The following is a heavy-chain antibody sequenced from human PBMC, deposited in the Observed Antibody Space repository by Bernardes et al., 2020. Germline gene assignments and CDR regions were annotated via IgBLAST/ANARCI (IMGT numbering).Heavy chain of an antibody. CDR1: GYTFTSYG. CDR3: ARGGDRVAGTRNSLDY. J-gene: IGHJ4*02. V-gene: IGHV1-18*01. D-gene: IGHD6-19*01. Sequence: ASVNVSCKASGYTFTSYGNSWVRQAPGQGLEWMGWISAYNGNTNYAQKLQGRVTMTTDTPTSTAYMELRSLRSDDTAVYCRARGGDRVAGTRNSLDYWGQGTLVTVSS. CDR2: ISAYNGNT.